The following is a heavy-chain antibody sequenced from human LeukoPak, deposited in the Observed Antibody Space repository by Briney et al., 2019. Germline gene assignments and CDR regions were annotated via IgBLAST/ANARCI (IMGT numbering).Heavy chain of an antibody. D-gene: IGHD2-15*01. CDR1: GGSFSGYY. CDR2: INHSGST. Sequence: SETLSLTCAVYGGSFSGYYWSWIRQPPGKGLEWIGEINHSGSTNYNPSPKSRVTISADTSKNQFSLRLSSVTAADTAVYYCARGDMTPDVWGRGTLVTVSS. CDR3: ARGDMTPDV. V-gene: IGHV4-34*01. J-gene: IGHJ2*01.